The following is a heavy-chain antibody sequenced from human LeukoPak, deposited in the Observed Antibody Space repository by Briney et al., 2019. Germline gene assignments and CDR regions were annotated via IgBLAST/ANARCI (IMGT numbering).Heavy chain of an antibody. D-gene: IGHD5-24*01. Sequence: GGSLRLSCAASGFTFSSYSMNWVRQAPGKGLEWVSSISSSSSYIYYADSVKGRFTISRDNAKNSLYLQMNSLRAEGTAVYYCAREDYNSRDFDYWGQGTLVTVSS. J-gene: IGHJ4*02. CDR1: GFTFSSYS. V-gene: IGHV3-21*01. CDR3: AREDYNSRDFDY. CDR2: ISSSSSYI.